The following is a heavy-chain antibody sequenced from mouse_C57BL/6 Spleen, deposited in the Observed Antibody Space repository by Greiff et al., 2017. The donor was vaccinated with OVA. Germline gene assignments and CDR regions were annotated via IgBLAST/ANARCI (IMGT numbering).Heavy chain of an antibody. V-gene: IGHV5-12*01. Sequence: EVNVVESGGGLVQPGGSLKLSCAASGFTFSDYYMYWVRQTPEKRLEWVAYISNGGGSTYYPDTVKGRFTFSRDNAKNTLYLQMSRLKSEDTAMYYCARKGTTTAYARDYWGQGTSVTVSS. CDR3: ARKGTTTAYARDY. CDR1: GFTFSDYY. D-gene: IGHD1-2*01. J-gene: IGHJ4*01. CDR2: ISNGGGST.